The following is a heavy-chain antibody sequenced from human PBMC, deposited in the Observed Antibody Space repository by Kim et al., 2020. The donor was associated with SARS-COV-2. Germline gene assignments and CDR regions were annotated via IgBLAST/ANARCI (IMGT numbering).Heavy chain of an antibody. CDR3: ARDPISGWPNYYYYYGMDV. J-gene: IGHJ6*02. V-gene: IGHV3-11*05. Sequence: KGRFTISRDTAKNSLFLQMNSLRAEDTAVYFCARDPISGWPNYYYYYGMDVWGQGTTVTVSS. D-gene: IGHD6-19*01.